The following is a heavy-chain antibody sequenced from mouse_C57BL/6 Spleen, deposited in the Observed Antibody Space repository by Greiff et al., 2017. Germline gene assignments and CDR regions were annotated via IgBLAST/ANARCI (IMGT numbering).Heavy chain of an antibody. D-gene: IGHD2-3*01. V-gene: IGHV1-81*01. CDR3: ERERGDGYYYAMDY. Sequence: VQLQQSGAELARPGASVKLSCKASGYTFTSYGISWVKQRTGQGLEWIGEIYPRSGNTYYNEQFKSKATLTVDKPSSPAYMQLSSLTSEDSAVYYCERERGDGYYYAMDYWGQGTSVTVSS. CDR2: IYPRSGNT. CDR1: GYTFTSYG. J-gene: IGHJ4*01.